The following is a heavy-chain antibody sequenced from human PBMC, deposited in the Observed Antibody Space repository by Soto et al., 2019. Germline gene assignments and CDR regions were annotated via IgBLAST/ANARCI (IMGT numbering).Heavy chain of an antibody. V-gene: IGHV3-48*03. J-gene: IGHJ5*02. CDR3: ARVRRVGWQWLGFDP. D-gene: IGHD6-19*01. CDR1: GFTFSSYE. CDR2: ISSSGSTI. Sequence: EVQLVESGGGLVQPGGSLRLSCAASGFTFSSYEMNWVRQAPGKGLEWVSYISSSGSTIYYADSVKGRFTISRDNAKNSLYLQMNSLRAEDTAVYYCARVRRVGWQWLGFDPWGQGTLVTVSS.